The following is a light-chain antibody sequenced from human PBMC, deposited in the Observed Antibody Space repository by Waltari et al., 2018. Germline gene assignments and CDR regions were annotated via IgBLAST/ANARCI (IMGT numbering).Light chain of an antibody. CDR3: SSYTSSSTLM. CDR2: DVS. Sequence: QSALTPPASVSGSPGQSITIPCTGTSSDVGGYNHVSWYQQHPGKAPKLMIYDVSNWPSGVSNRFSGSKSGNTASLTISGLQAEDEADYYCSSYTSSSTLMFGGGTKLTVL. CDR1: SSDVGGYNH. J-gene: IGLJ3*02. V-gene: IGLV2-14*01.